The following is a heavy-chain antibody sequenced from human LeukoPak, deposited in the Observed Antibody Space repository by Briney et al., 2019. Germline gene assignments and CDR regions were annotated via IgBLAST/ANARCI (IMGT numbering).Heavy chain of an antibody. V-gene: IGHV1-18*01. J-gene: IGHJ4*02. CDR3: ARLRCLTCHFDY. CDR2: ISAYNGNT. Sequence: GASVKLSCKASVYTFTSYGISWVRQAPGQGLEWMGWISAYNGNTNYAQKLQGRVTMTTDTSTSTAYMELRSLRSDDTAVYYCARLRCLTCHFDYWGQGTLVTVSS. D-gene: IGHD4-17*01. CDR1: VYTFTSYG.